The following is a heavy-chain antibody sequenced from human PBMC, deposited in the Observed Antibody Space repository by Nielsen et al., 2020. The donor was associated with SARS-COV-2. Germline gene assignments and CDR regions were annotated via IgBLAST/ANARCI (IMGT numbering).Heavy chain of an antibody. CDR2: SDHSWRI. J-gene: IGHJ3*02. CDR1: GGSIRNTY. Sequence: SETLSLTCAVPGGSIRNTYWGWIRQPPGKRLEWIAYSDHSWRINYNPSLKSRATISADTSKDQISLKLTSVTAADTAVYYCARLPAGTLSFDIWGQGTMVTVS. V-gene: IGHV4-59*08. CDR3: ARLPAGTLSFDI. D-gene: IGHD2-2*01.